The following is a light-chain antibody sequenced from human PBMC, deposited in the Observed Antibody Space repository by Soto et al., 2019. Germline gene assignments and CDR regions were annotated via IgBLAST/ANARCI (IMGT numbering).Light chain of an antibody. Sequence: DIKLTQCPSVLSTTVGDRVTITCRASQGINSYLAWYQQKPGKVPKLLIFAASTLHSGVPSRFSGSGSGTEFTLTISCLQPEDFATYYCQQLNSYPRTFGQGTKWIS. V-gene: IGKV1-9*01. CDR1: QGINSY. J-gene: IGKJ1*01. CDR3: QQLNSYPRT. CDR2: AAS.